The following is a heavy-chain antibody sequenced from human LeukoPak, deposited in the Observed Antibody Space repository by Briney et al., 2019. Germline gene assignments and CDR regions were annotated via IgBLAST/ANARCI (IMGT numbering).Heavy chain of an antibody. V-gene: IGHV3-53*01. J-gene: IGHJ6*02. CDR2: IYRGGST. D-gene: IGHD3-10*01. Sequence: GGSLRLSCAASGFTVSSTYMSWVRQAPGKGLEWVSVIYRGGSTYYADSVKGRFTISRDNSKNTLYLQMNSLRAEDTAVYYCARDLGPGDGMDVWGQGTTVTVSS. CDR1: GFTVSSTY. CDR3: ARDLGPGDGMDV.